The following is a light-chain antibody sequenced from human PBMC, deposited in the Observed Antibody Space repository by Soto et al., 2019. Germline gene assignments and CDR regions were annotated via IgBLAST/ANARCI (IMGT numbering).Light chain of an antibody. CDR1: QSVLYSSNNKNY. Sequence: DIVMTQSPDSLAVSLGERATINCKSSQSVLYSSNNKNYLAWYQQKPGQPPKLLIYWASTRESGVPDRFSGSGSGTDFTLTISSPQAEDVAVYYCQQYYSIPLTFGQGTKLETK. J-gene: IGKJ2*01. CDR2: WAS. CDR3: QQYYSIPLT. V-gene: IGKV4-1*01.